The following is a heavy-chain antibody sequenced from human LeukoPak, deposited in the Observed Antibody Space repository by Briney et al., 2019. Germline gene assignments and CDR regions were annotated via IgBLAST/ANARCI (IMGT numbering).Heavy chain of an antibody. Sequence: GGSLRLSCAASGFIFSSYSMNWVRQAPGKGLEWVAFIRYDGSNKYYADSVKGRFTISRDNSKNTLYLQMNSLRAEDTAVYYCAKDTQLWFGYFDYWGQGTLVTVSS. D-gene: IGHD5-18*01. CDR2: IRYDGSNK. CDR3: AKDTQLWFGYFDY. V-gene: IGHV3-30*02. J-gene: IGHJ4*02. CDR1: GFIFSSYS.